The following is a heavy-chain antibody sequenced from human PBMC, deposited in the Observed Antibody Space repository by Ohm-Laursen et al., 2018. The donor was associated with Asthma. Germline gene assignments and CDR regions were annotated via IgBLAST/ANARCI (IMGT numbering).Heavy chain of an antibody. J-gene: IGHJ4*02. CDR2: RSYSGPT. D-gene: IGHD3-22*01. CDR1: GFTFSSYG. CDR3: ARRNRDRSGYYYVDY. V-gene: IGHV4-39*01. Sequence: LRLSCAASGFTFSSYGMHWVRQPPGKGLEWIGSRSYSGPTYSTPSFKSRVTISVDSSKNQFSLNLSSVTAADTAVYFCARRNRDRSGYYYVDYWGQGTLVTVSS.